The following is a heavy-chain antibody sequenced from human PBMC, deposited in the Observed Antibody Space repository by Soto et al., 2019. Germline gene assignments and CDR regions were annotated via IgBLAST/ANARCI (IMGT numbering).Heavy chain of an antibody. CDR1: GFSLSNYA. J-gene: IGHJ4*02. CDR2: FSAGGRT. Sequence: EVQLLESGGALVQPGGSLRLSCTASGFSLSNYALSWVRQAPGKGLEWVSTFSAGGRTYYADSVKGRFTIARDSSRNTVHLQISILRPDDTAVYYCAKESMPEHYGDTLFDYWGQGTRVTVSS. V-gene: IGHV3-23*01. D-gene: IGHD4-17*01. CDR3: AKESMPEHYGDTLFDY.